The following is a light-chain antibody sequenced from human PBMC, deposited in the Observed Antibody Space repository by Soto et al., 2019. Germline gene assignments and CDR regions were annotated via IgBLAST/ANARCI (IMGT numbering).Light chain of an antibody. Sequence: EVVLTQSPGTLSLSPGERATLSCRASQSVSSTYLAWYQQRPGQAPWLLIYGASTRATDIPDRISGSGSGTDFTLTVSRLEPEDFAVYYCQHYGSTPWSFGQGTKVEIK. CDR1: QSVSSTY. J-gene: IGKJ1*01. CDR2: GAS. CDR3: QHYGSTPWS. V-gene: IGKV3-20*01.